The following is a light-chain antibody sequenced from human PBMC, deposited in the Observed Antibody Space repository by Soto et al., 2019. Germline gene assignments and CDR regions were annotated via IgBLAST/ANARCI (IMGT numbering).Light chain of an antibody. CDR1: SSDVGGYNY. V-gene: IGLV2-14*01. CDR2: DVS. CDR3: SSYTSSSTRV. J-gene: IGLJ2*01. Sequence: QSVLTQPASVSGSPGQSITISCTGTSSDVGGYNYVSWYQQHQGKAPKLMIYDVSNRPSGVSNRFSGSKSGNTASLTIYGLQAEDEADYYCSSYTSSSTRVFGGGTKLTVL.